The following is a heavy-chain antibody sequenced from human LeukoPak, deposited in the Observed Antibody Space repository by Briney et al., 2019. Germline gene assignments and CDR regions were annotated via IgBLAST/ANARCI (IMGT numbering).Heavy chain of an antibody. V-gene: IGHV4-34*01. D-gene: IGHD3-22*01. Sequence: SETLSLTCAVYGGSFSGYYWSWIRQPPGKGLEWIGEINHSGSTNYNPSLKSRVTISVDTSKNQFSLKLSSVIAADTAVYYCARGFYYDSSGYYGYWGQGTLVTVSS. CDR3: ARGFYYDSSGYYGY. J-gene: IGHJ4*02. CDR2: INHSGST. CDR1: GGSFSGYY.